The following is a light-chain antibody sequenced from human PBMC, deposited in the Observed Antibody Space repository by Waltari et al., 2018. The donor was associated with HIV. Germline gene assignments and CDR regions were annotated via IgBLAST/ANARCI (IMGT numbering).Light chain of an antibody. V-gene: IGLV2-11*01. CDR1: SIDVGGYNF. Sequence: QSALTQPRSVSGSPGQSVTISCTGTSIDVGGYNFVSWYQHHPGKAPKLMIYDVTKRPSGVPDRFSGSKSGNTASLTISGLQAEDEADYYCFSYATGSYWVFGGGTKLTAL. J-gene: IGLJ3*02. CDR3: FSYATGSYWV. CDR2: DVT.